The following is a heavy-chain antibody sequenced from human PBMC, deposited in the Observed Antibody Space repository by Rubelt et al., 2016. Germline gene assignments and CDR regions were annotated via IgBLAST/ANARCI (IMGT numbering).Heavy chain of an antibody. Sequence: GLEWVAVISYDGSNKYYADSVKGRFTISRDNSKNTLYLQMNSLRAEDTAGYYCARDTVPAAMLYYYYGMDVWGQGTTVTVSS. D-gene: IGHD2-2*01. CDR3: ARDTVPAAMLYYYYGMDV. CDR2: ISYDGSNK. J-gene: IGHJ6*02. V-gene: IGHV3-30*04.